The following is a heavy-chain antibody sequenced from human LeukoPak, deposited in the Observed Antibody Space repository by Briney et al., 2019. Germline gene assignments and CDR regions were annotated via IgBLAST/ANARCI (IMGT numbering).Heavy chain of an antibody. D-gene: IGHD4-17*01. CDR2: ISSSGSTI. V-gene: IGHV3-48*03. CDR3: AKKWDTVTTMYYFDY. Sequence: PGGSLRLSCAASGFTFSSYEMNWVRQAPGKGLEWVSYISSSGSTIYYADSVKGRFTISRDNSKNTLYLQMNSLRADDTAVYYCAKKWDTVTTMYYFDYWGQGTLVTVSS. J-gene: IGHJ4*02. CDR1: GFTFSSYE.